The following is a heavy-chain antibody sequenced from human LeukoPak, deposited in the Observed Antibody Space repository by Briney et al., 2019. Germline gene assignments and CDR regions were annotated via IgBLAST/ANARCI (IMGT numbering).Heavy chain of an antibody. CDR3: ARDRKSFIAAAATDWFDP. J-gene: IGHJ5*02. D-gene: IGHD6-13*01. CDR1: GYTFTSYY. CDR2: INPSGGST. Sequence: GASVKVSCKASGYTFTSYYMHWVRQAPGQGLEWMGIINPSGGSTSYAQKFQGRVTMTRDTSTSTVYMELSSLRSEDTAVYYCARDRKSFIAAAATDWFDPWGLGTLVTVSS. V-gene: IGHV1-46*01.